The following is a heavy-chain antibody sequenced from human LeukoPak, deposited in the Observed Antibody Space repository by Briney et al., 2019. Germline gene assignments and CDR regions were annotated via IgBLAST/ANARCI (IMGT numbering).Heavy chain of an antibody. Sequence: SGPTLVNPTQTLTLTCTFSGFSLSTSGMCVSWIRQPPGKALEWLARIDWDDDKYYSTSLKTRLTISKDTSKNQVVLTMTNMEPVDTATYYCARTILGYSYGYGWFDPWGQGTLVTVSS. V-gene: IGHV2-70*11. CDR2: IDWDDDK. CDR3: ARTILGYSYGYGWFDP. J-gene: IGHJ5*02. CDR1: GFSLSTSGMC. D-gene: IGHD5-18*01.